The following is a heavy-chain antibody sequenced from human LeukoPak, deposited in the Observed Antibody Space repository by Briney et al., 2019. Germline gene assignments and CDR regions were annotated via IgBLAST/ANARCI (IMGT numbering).Heavy chain of an antibody. Sequence: GGSLRLSCAASEFTFRNFAMHWVRQAPEKGLDWVSVISGSAHKIRYADSVKGRFTISRDNSENIVYLQMNNLRVEDTAVYYCAGRPTGYSSGYIHWGQGTLVTVSS. CDR3: AGRPTGYSSGYIH. CDR1: EFTFRNFA. CDR2: ISGSAHKI. D-gene: IGHD5-18*01. J-gene: IGHJ4*02. V-gene: IGHV3-23*01.